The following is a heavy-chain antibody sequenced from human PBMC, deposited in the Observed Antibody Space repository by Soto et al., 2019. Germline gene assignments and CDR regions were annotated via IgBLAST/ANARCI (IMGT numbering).Heavy chain of an antibody. Sequence: EVQLVESGGGLVQPGRSLRLSCAASGFTFDDYAMHWVRQAPGKGLEWVSGISWNSGSIGYADSVKGRFTISRDNAKNSLYLQMNSLRAEDTALYYCAKTNQGDYGTYLYYFDYWGQGTLVTVSS. D-gene: IGHD4-17*01. V-gene: IGHV3-9*01. CDR2: ISWNSGSI. CDR1: GFTFDDYA. CDR3: AKTNQGDYGTYLYYFDY. J-gene: IGHJ4*02.